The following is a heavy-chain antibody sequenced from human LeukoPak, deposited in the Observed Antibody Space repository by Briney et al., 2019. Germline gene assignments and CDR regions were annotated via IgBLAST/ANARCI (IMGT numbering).Heavy chain of an antibody. Sequence: GASVKVSCKASGYTFTSYDINWVRQATGQGLEWMGWMNPNSGNTGYAQKFQGRVTITRNTSISTAYMELSSLRSEDTAVYYCARCVYTIFGVVMEGSWFDPWGQGTLVTVSS. D-gene: IGHD3-3*01. CDR3: ARCVYTIFGVVMEGSWFDP. V-gene: IGHV1-8*03. CDR2: MNPNSGNT. CDR1: GYTFTSYD. J-gene: IGHJ5*02.